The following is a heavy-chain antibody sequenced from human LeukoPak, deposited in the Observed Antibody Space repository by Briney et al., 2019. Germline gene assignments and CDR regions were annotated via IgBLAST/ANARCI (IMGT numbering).Heavy chain of an antibody. CDR1: GGSFSGYY. V-gene: IGHV4-34*01. CDR3: ATLGEYYDSSGYYYN. J-gene: IGHJ4*02. Sequence: PSETLSLTCAVYGGSFSGYYWSWIRQPPGKGLEWIGEINHSGSTYYNPSLKSRVTISVDSSKNQFSLKLTSVTAADTAVYYCATLGEYYDSSGYYYNWGKGPLVTVSS. D-gene: IGHD3-22*01. CDR2: INHSGST.